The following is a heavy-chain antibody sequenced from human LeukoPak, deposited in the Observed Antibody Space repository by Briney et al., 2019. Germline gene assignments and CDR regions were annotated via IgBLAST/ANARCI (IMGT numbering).Heavy chain of an antibody. D-gene: IGHD5-18*01. Sequence: SGGSLRLSCAASGFTFSSYSMNWVRQAPGKGLEWVSYISSSSTIYYADSVKGRFTISRDNAKNSLYLQMNSLRAEDTAVYYCAKDIPSYGYPYSFDYWGQGTLVTVSS. J-gene: IGHJ4*02. CDR3: AKDIPSYGYPYSFDY. V-gene: IGHV3-48*01. CDR1: GFTFSSYS. CDR2: ISSSSTI.